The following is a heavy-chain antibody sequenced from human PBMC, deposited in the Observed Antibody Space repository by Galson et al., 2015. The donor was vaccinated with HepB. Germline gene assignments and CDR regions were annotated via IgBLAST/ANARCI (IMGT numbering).Heavy chain of an antibody. Sequence: LRLSCAASGFTFSSYGMHWVRQAPGKGLEWVAVIWYDGSNKYYADSVKGRFTISRDNSKNTLYLQINSLRAEDTAVYYCARPIYGSGTHFDYWGQGTLVTVSS. CDR1: GFTFSSYG. CDR3: ARPIYGSGTHFDY. D-gene: IGHD3-10*01. J-gene: IGHJ4*02. V-gene: IGHV3-33*08. CDR2: IWYDGSNK.